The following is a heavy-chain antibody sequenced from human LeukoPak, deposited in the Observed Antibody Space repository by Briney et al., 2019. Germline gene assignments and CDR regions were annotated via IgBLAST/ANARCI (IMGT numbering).Heavy chain of an antibody. J-gene: IGHJ3*02. D-gene: IGHD6-19*01. CDR3: APLRPSSGWCGFYAFDI. CDR2: INPNSGGT. Sequence: ASVKVSCKASGYTFTGYYMHWVRQAPGQGLEWMGWINPNSGGTNYAQKFQGRVTMTRDTSISTAYMELSRLRSDDTAVYYCAPLRPSSGWCGFYAFDIWGQGTMVTVSS. CDR1: GYTFTGYY. V-gene: IGHV1-2*02.